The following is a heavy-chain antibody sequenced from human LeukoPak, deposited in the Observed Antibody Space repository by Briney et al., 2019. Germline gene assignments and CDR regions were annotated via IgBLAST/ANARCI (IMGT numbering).Heavy chain of an antibody. D-gene: IGHD1-26*01. CDR3: AKGGGGSYLRFDY. CDR2: IKQDESEK. J-gene: IGHJ4*02. V-gene: IGHV3-7*01. CDR1: GFTFSNHW. Sequence: GGSLRLSCAASGFTFSNHWMSWVRQAPGRGLEWVANIKQDESEKYYVDSVKGRFSISRDNSKNTLYLQMNSLRPEDTAVFYCAKGGGGSYLRFDYWGQGTLVTVSS.